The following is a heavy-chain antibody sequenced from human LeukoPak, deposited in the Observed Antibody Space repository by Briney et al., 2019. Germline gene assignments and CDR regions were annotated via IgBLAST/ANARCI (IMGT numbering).Heavy chain of an antibody. Sequence: GGSLRLSCAASGFTFSSYDMHWVRHATGKGLEWVSAIGTGGDTYYADSVKGRFTISRENAKNSLYLQMNSLRAGDTAVYYCAREIPDYYISAWHYEYWGQGTLVTVSS. J-gene: IGHJ4*02. V-gene: IGHV3-13*01. CDR3: AREIPDYYISAWHYEY. CDR2: IGTGGDT. CDR1: GFTFSSYD. D-gene: IGHD6-19*01.